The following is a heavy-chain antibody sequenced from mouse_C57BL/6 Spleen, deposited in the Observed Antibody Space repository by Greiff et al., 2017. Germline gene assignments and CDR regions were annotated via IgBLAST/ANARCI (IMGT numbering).Heavy chain of an antibody. CDR3: ARSYGSSHWYFDV. CDR2: ISSGSSTI. V-gene: IGHV5-17*01. CDR1: GFTFSDYG. Sequence: DVMLVESGGGLVKPGGSLKLSCAASGFTFSDYGMHWVRQAPEKGLEWVAYISSGSSTIYYADTVKGRFTISRDNAKNTLFLQMTSPRSEDTAMYYCARSYGSSHWYFDVWGTGTTVTVSS. J-gene: IGHJ1*03. D-gene: IGHD1-1*01.